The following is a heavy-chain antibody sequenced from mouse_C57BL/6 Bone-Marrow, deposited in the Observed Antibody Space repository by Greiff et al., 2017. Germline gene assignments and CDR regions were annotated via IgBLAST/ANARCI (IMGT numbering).Heavy chain of an antibody. CDR3: AREKLAPLVQYFDV. V-gene: IGHV1-64*01. J-gene: IGHJ1*03. CDR2: IHPNSGST. D-gene: IGHD4-1*01. Sequence: QVQLQQPGAELVKPGASVKLSCKASGYTFTSYWMHWVKQRPGQGLEWIGMIHPNSGSTNYNEKFKSKATLTVDKSSSTAYMQLSSLTSEDSAVYYCAREKLAPLVQYFDVWGTGTTATVSS. CDR1: GYTFTSYW.